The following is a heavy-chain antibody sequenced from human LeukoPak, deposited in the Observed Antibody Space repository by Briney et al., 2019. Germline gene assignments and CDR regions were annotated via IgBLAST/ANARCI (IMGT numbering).Heavy chain of an antibody. CDR1: GFPFSGYF. D-gene: IGHD3-9*01. V-gene: IGHV3-48*02. J-gene: IGHJ4*02. CDR2: INHNGEAI. Sequence: GGSLRLSCAASGFPFSGYFLSWVRQAPGKGLEWIAYINHNGEAIYYPDFVKGRFIISRDNVKNSLFLQMNDLRDEDTAIYYCARDYDWAFDFWGQGTRVTVSS. CDR3: ARDYDWAFDF.